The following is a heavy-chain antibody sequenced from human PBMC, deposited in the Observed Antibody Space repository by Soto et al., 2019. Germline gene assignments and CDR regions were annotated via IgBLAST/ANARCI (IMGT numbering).Heavy chain of an antibody. J-gene: IGHJ4*02. Sequence: SETLSLTCTVSGGSISSYYWSRIRQPPGKGLEWIGYIYYSGSTNYNPSLKSRVTISVDTSKNQFSLKLSSVTAADTAVFYCAREDGSGPYYFDYWGQGTLVTVSS. CDR1: GGSISSYY. V-gene: IGHV4-59*01. D-gene: IGHD3-10*01. CDR3: AREDGSGPYYFDY. CDR2: IYYSGST.